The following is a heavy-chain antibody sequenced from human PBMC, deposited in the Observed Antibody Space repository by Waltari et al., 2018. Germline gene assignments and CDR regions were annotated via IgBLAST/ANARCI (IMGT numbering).Heavy chain of an antibody. Sequence: QVQLQQWGAGLLKPSETLSLTCAVYGGSFRGYYWSWIRQPPGKGLEWIGKTTDSERTKYNPSLKSRISRSVDTSKNQFSLTVVSVTAADAAVYYCARGDGTGKYGYWGQGTRVTVSS. CDR1: GGSFRGYY. J-gene: IGHJ4*02. CDR2: TTDSERT. V-gene: IGHV4-34*02. D-gene: IGHD1-1*01. CDR3: ARGDGTGKYGY.